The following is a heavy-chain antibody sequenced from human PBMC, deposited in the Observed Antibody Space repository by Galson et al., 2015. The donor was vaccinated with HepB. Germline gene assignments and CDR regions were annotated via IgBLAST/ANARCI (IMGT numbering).Heavy chain of an antibody. Sequence: SVKVSCKASGYTFTGYYIHWLRQAPGQGLEWMGRINPNTGGTNYAQKFQGRVTMTRDTSISTAYMELSRLRSDDTAVYYCARTVPIAARRYYYYYMDVWGKGTTVTVSS. J-gene: IGHJ6*03. CDR2: INPNTGGT. V-gene: IGHV1-2*06. CDR1: GYTFTGYY. CDR3: ARTVPIAARRYYYYYMDV. D-gene: IGHD6-6*01.